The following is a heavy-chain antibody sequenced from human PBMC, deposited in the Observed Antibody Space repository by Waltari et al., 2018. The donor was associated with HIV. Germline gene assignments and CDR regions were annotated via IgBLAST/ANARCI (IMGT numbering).Heavy chain of an antibody. CDR3: ATGDGRNFGVVREYYHYGMDV. D-gene: IGHD3-3*01. V-gene: IGHV1-69*01. CDR1: GGTYTHTA. Sequence: QVQIVQSGAEVKKPGSSVKVSCEASGGTYTHTADRWLRPAPGQRLDWWGGVIPIFGSPDYSQKFHGRLTIVADESINTAYMELSSLTSEDTAVYYCATGDGRNFGVVREYYHYGMDVWGQGTTVTVSS. CDR2: VIPIFGSP. J-gene: IGHJ6*02.